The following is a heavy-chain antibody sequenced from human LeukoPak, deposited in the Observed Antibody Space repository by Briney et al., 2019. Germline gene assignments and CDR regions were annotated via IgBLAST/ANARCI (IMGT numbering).Heavy chain of an antibody. CDR1: GGSISSGGDY. J-gene: IGHJ3*02. V-gene: IGHV4-30-2*01. Sequence: SQTLSLPCTVSGGSISSGGDYGSWIRQPPGKGLEWIGYIYHSGSTYYNPSRKSRATISVGTSKNQSSLKLSSVTAADTAVICCARGYPNITIFGGTDDAFDIWGQGTMVTVSS. D-gene: IGHD3-3*01. CDR3: ARGYPNITIFGGTDDAFDI. CDR2: IYHSGST.